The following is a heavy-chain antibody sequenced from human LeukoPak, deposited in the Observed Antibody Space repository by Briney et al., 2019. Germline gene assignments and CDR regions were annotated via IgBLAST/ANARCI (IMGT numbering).Heavy chain of an antibody. CDR2: IYHSGSGNT. Sequence: SETLSLTCTVPGGSISGGGFHWNWIRQTPGKGLEWIGYIYHSGSGNTNYNPSLKSRVTISADTSKNQFSLKLTSMTAADTAVYYCARDKRFGPRYFDFWGQGTLVTVSS. D-gene: IGHD3-10*01. J-gene: IGHJ4*02. V-gene: IGHV4-61*08. CDR3: ARDKRFGPRYFDF. CDR1: GGSISGGGFH.